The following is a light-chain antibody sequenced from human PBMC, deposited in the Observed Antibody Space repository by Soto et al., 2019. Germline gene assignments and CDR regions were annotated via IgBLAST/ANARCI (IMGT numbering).Light chain of an antibody. CDR3: QHGHSPPT. V-gene: IGKV1-39*01. CDR2: DAS. CDR1: QSISKY. Sequence: DIQVTQSPSSLSASVGDRVTITCRASQSISKYLNWYQHKPGKAPKLLIFDASSLQSGVPSRFSSSGSGAYFPLTSSILHPEYFAYYYCQHGHSPPTFGQGTKVEIK. J-gene: IGKJ1*01.